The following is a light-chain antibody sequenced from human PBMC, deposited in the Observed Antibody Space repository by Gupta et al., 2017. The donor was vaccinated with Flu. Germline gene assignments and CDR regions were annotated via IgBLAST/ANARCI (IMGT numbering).Light chain of an antibody. Sequence: QSVLIQPPSASGPPGQRVIISCSGSSSHIGSNRVNWYQQLPGTAPKIFIYSNNERPPGVPDRFSGSKSGTAAALAISGLQTEDEATYFCATWDDSRNGRVFGGGTKLTVL. V-gene: IGLV1-44*01. CDR3: ATWDDSRNGRV. CDR1: SSHIGSNR. CDR2: SNN. J-gene: IGLJ3*02.